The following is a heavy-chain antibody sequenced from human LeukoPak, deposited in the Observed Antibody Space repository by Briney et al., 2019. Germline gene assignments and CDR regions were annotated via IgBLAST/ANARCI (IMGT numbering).Heavy chain of an antibody. V-gene: IGHV3-23*01. CDR1: GFTFSSYA. Sequence: GGSLRLSCAASGFTFSSYAMSWVRQAPGKGLEWVSAISGSGGSTYYADSVKGRFTISRDNSKNTLYLQMNSLRAEDTAVYYCAEVKNRAVARADYWGQGTLVTVSS. CDR2: ISGSGGST. CDR3: AEVKNRAVARADY. J-gene: IGHJ4*02. D-gene: IGHD6-19*01.